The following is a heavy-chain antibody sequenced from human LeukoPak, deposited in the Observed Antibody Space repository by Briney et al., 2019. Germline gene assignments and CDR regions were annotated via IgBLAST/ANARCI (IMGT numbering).Heavy chain of an antibody. CDR1: GFTFSSYW. Sequence: GGSLRLSCAASGFTFSSYWMSWVRQAPGKGLEWVANIKQDGSEKYYVDSVKGQFTISRDNAKNSLYLQMNSLRAEDTAVYYCARENWSDGFDYYYYGMDVWGQGTTVTVSS. J-gene: IGHJ6*02. CDR2: IKQDGSEK. CDR3: ARENWSDGFDYYYYGMDV. D-gene: IGHD1-1*01. V-gene: IGHV3-7*01.